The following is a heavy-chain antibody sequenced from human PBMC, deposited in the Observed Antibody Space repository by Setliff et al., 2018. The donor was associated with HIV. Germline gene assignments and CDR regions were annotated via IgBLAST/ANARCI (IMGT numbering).Heavy chain of an antibody. V-gene: IGHV4-61*10. Sequence: SETLSLTCSVSGGSINRGNYYWTWIRQSAGKGLEWIGFIFYSGSTNYNPSLKSRVTISVDSSKNQFSLNLFSVTAADTAVYYCARPRRVRSRAWYWFDIWGQGTLVTVSS. D-gene: IGHD6-19*01. CDR3: ARPRRVRSRAWYWFDI. J-gene: IGHJ5*02. CDR2: IFYSGST. CDR1: GGSINRGNYY.